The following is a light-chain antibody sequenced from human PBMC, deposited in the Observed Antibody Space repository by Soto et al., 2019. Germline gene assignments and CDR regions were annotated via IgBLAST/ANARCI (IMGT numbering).Light chain of an antibody. J-gene: IGLJ1*01. V-gene: IGLV2-14*01. Sequence: LTQPASVSGSPGQSITISCTGTSSDVCGYNYVSWYQQHPGKAPKLMIYDVSNRPSGVSNRFSGSKSGNTASLTISGLQAEDEADYYCSSYTSSSTFWVFGTGTKVTVL. CDR1: SSDVCGYNY. CDR2: DVS. CDR3: SSYTSSSTFWV.